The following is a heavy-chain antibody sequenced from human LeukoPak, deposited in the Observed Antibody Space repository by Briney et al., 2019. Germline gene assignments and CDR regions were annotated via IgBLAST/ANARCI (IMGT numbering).Heavy chain of an antibody. D-gene: IGHD6-13*01. CDR1: GFTFSDYG. Sequence: GGSLRLSCAASGFTFSDYGMHWVRQAPGKGLEWVAFIRYDGSYKYYANSMKGRFTISRDNSKNTLYLQMNSLRAEDTAVYYCAKDLVAAGRYYFDYWGQGTLVTVSS. J-gene: IGHJ4*02. V-gene: IGHV3-30*02. CDR2: IRYDGSYK. CDR3: AKDLVAAGRYYFDY.